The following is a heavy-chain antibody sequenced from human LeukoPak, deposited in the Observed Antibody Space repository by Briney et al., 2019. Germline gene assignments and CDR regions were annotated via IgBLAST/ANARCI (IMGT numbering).Heavy chain of an antibody. CDR3: AGGGLHSQYGMDV. CDR1: GFTFGSHI. V-gene: IGHV3-23*01. CDR2: ITGDGVYT. Sequence: SGGSLRLSCVASGFTFGSHIMSWVRQAPGQGLERVSGITGDGVYTYYTDSVKGRFAISSDNYRNTLYLQMNSLRAEDTAIYYCAGGGLHSQYGMDVWGQGTTVTVSS. J-gene: IGHJ6*02. D-gene: IGHD3-16*01.